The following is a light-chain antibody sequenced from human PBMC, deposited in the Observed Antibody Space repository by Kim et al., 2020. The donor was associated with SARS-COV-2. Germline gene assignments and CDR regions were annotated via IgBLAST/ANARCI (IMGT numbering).Light chain of an antibody. V-gene: IGKV3-15*01. J-gene: IGKJ1*01. CDR3: QKYNDWPWT. Sequence: EIVMTQSPVTLSVSPGERVTLSCRASQSISTNLGWYQQKPGQAPRLLIYGASTRATGIPARFSGSGSETEFTLTISSLQSEDFAVYCCQKYNDWPWTFGQGTKVEIK. CDR1: QSISTN. CDR2: GAS.